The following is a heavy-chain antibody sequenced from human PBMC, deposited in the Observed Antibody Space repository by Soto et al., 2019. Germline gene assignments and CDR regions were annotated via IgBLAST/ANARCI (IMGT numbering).Heavy chain of an antibody. V-gene: IGHV4-30-4*01. D-gene: IGHD3-22*01. CDR1: GGSIRSGDSY. CDR3: ARTHYSDRSGADY. Sequence: SETLSLTCTVSGGSIRSGDSYWSWIRQPPGKGLEWIGYIYYSGSTYYNPSLKSRATISLDTSKNQFSLNLSSVTAADTAVYYCARTHYSDRSGADYWGQGTLVTVSS. J-gene: IGHJ4*02. CDR2: IYYSGST.